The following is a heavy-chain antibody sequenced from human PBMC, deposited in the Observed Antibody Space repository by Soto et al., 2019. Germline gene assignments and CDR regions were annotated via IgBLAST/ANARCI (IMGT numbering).Heavy chain of an antibody. J-gene: IGHJ6*03. CDR3: ARPVVRGHRRMSGSGNYYYYYMDV. Sequence: SETLSLTCTVSGGSISSSSYYWGWIRQPPGKGLEWIGSIYYSGSTYYNPSLKSRVTISVDTSKNQFSLKLSSVTAADTAVYYCARPVVRGHRRMSGSGNYYYYYMDVWGKGTTVTVSS. CDR1: GGSISSSSYY. D-gene: IGHD2-8*01. CDR2: IYYSGST. V-gene: IGHV4-39*01.